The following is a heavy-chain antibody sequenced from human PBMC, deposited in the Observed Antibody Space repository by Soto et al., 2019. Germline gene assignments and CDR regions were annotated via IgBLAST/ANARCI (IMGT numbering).Heavy chain of an antibody. V-gene: IGHV3-30-3*01. J-gene: IGHJ4*02. Sequence: QVQLVEFGGGVVQPGRSLRLSCAASGFTFSSYAMHWVRQAPGKGLEWVAVISYDGSNKYYADSVKRRFTISRDNSKNTLYLQMNSLRAEDTAVYYCAREGVTIFGVVGGPGYWGQGTLVTVSS. D-gene: IGHD3-3*01. CDR3: AREGVTIFGVVGGPGY. CDR1: GFTFSSYA. CDR2: ISYDGSNK.